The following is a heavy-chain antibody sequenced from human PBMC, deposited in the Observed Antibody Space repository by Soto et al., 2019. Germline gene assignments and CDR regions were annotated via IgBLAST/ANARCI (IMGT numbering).Heavy chain of an antibody. Sequence: VKVSCKASGGTFSSYAISWVRQAPGQGLEWMGGIIPIFGTANYAQKFQGRVTITADKSTSTAYMELSSLRSEDTAVYYCARGEGDYSNYVFDPWGQGTLVTVSS. CDR3: ARGEGDYSNYVFDP. V-gene: IGHV1-69*06. CDR2: IIPIFGTA. J-gene: IGHJ5*02. CDR1: GGTFSSYA. D-gene: IGHD4-4*01.